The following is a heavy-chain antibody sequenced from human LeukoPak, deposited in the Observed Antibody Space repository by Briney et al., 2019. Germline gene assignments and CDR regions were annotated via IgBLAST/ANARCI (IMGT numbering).Heavy chain of an antibody. D-gene: IGHD4-17*01. V-gene: IGHV3-30*02. CDR2: IRYDGSNK. CDR1: RFTFSRYG. CDR3: AREAFDYGDYDASVVY. J-gene: IGHJ4*02. Sequence: PGGSLRLSCAASRFTFSRYGMHWVRQAPGKGLEWVAFIRYDGSNKYYADSVKGRFTISRDNSKNTLYLQMNSLRAEDTAVYYCAREAFDYGDYDASVVYWGQGTLVTVSS.